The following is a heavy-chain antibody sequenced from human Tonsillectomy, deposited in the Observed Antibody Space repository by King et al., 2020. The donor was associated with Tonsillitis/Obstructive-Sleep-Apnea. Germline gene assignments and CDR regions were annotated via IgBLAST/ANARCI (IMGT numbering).Heavy chain of an antibody. CDR3: ARSSWNYGYYYYMDV. CDR1: GGSFNGYY. D-gene: IGHD1-7*01. Sequence: VQLQQWGAGLLKPSETLSLTCAVYGGSFNGYYWSWIRQPPGKGLEWIGEINHSGSTNYNPSLKSRVTISVDTSKNQFSLKLSSVTAADTAVYYCARSSWNYGYYYYMDVRGKGTTVTVSS. CDR2: INHSGST. V-gene: IGHV4-34*01. J-gene: IGHJ6*03.